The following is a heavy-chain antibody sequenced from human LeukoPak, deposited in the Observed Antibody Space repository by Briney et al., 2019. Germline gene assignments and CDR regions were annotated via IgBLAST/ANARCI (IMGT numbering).Heavy chain of an antibody. CDR2: INPSSSST. CDR1: GYTFTSYY. Sequence: ASVKVSCKASGYTFTSYYLHWVRQAPGQGLEWMGLINPSSSSTSYAQKFQGRVTMTRDTSTSTVYMKLSSLRSEDTAVYYCARVASYSSSWYYFDYWGQGTLVTVSS. V-gene: IGHV1-46*01. CDR3: ARVASYSSSWYYFDY. J-gene: IGHJ4*02. D-gene: IGHD6-13*01.